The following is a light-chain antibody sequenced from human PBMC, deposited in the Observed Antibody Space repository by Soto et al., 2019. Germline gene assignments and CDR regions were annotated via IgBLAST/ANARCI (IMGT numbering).Light chain of an antibody. CDR1: SSDIGAYNF. Sequence: QSALTQPASLSASPGQSITISCVGTSSDIGAYNFISWYQQHPGKAPKLMIYDVSNRPSGVPYRFSGSKSGNTASLTISGLQPEDEADYYCSSYATSRDVFFGGGTKLTVL. CDR2: DVS. V-gene: IGLV2-14*03. J-gene: IGLJ2*01. CDR3: SSYATSRDVF.